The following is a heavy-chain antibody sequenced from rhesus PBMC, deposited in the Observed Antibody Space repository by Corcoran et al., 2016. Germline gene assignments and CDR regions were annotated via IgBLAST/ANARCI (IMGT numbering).Heavy chain of an antibody. CDR1: GTSLNNTH. CDR3: AKSFNNFNRFDV. Sequence: QVRLQESGPGLVKPSETLALTCGVSGTSLNNTHWNWLRPAPQKGLQWIGHIYGSSEISDYNPSLKSPVTISIDTSKNQLSLKLLSLTAADTAVYYCAKSFNNFNRFDVWGPGVLVTVSS. CDR2: IYGSSEIS. V-gene: IGHV4S2*01. J-gene: IGHJ5-1*01. D-gene: IGHD3-3*01.